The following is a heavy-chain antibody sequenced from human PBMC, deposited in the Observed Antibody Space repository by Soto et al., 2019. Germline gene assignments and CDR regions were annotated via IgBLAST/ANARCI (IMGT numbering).Heavy chain of an antibody. CDR2: FDPEDGET. CDR3: ATSPGVGSGSYLDQRYYFDY. D-gene: IGHD3-10*01. CDR1: GYTLTELS. J-gene: IGHJ4*02. V-gene: IGHV1-24*01. Sequence: GASVKVSCKVSGYTLTELSMHWVRPAPGKGLEWMGGFDPEDGETIYAQKFQGRVTMTEDTSTDTAYMELSSLRSEDTAVYYCATSPGVGSGSYLDQRYYFDYWGQGTLVTVSS.